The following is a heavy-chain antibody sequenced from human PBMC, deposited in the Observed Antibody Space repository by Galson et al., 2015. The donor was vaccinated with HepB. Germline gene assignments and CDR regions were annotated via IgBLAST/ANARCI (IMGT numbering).Heavy chain of an antibody. D-gene: IGHD6-19*01. Sequence: SLRLSCAASGFSFSSYAMTWVRQAPGRGLEWVSTISGRGATTYYADSVRGRFVVSRDNSNNILFLQLNTLRAEDAALYYCAKAKLAVGDFAGCFSSWGQGTLITVSS. CDR1: GFSFSSYA. CDR2: ISGRGATT. V-gene: IGHV3-23*01. CDR3: AKAKLAVGDFAGCFSS. J-gene: IGHJ5*02.